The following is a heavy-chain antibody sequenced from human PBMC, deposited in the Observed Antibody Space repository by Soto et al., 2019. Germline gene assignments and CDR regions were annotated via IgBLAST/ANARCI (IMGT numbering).Heavy chain of an antibody. CDR3: ARRCTAAAGKQGWYFDL. D-gene: IGHD6-13*01. CDR1: GYSFTSYW. V-gene: IGHV5-51*01. CDR2: IYPGDSDT. J-gene: IGHJ2*01. Sequence: GESLKISCKGSGYSFTSYWIGWVRQMPGKGLEWMGIIYPGDSDTRYSPSFQGQVTISADKSISTAYLQWSSLKASDTAMYYCARRCTAAAGKQGWYFDLWGRGTLVTVSS.